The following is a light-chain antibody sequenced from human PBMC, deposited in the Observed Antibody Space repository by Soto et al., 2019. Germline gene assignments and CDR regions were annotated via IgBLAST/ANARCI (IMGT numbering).Light chain of an antibody. CDR1: QTIRTS. J-gene: IGKJ1*01. CDR2: AAS. CDR3: QQTYATPPT. Sequence: DIQMTQSPSSLSASVGDRVILTCRASQTIRTSLNWYQQKPGKAPKLLIYAASTLHSGVPSRFSGSGSGTDFTLSISNLQREDFATYFCQQTYATPPTFGHGTKVEI. V-gene: IGKV1-39*01.